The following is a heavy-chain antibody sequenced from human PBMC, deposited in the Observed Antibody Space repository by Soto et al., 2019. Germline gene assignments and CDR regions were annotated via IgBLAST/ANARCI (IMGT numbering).Heavy chain of an antibody. CDR1: GFTFENYA. J-gene: IGHJ6*02. Sequence: LRLSCVASGFTFENYAMSWVRQAPGKGLEWVSAISGSGGTTYYSDSVKGRFTISRDNSKNTVYLQMNDLRVEDAAEYFCAKDSWAIFGVPAGEYYAMDVWGQGTTVTVSS. CDR2: ISGSGGTT. CDR3: AKDSWAIFGVPAGEYYAMDV. D-gene: IGHD3-3*01. V-gene: IGHV3-23*01.